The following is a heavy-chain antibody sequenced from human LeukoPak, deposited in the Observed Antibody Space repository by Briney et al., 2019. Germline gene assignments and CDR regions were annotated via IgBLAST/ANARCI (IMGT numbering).Heavy chain of an antibody. D-gene: IGHD6-25*01. Sequence: GGSLRLSCAASGFTFSSYAMSWVRQAPGKGLEWVSAISGSGGSTYYADSVKGRFTISRDNSKNTLYLQMNSLRAEDTAVYYCANYLRVAASRTNYYYYMDVWGKGTTVTVSS. V-gene: IGHV3-23*01. J-gene: IGHJ6*03. CDR1: GFTFSSYA. CDR3: ANYLRVAASRTNYYYYMDV. CDR2: ISGSGGST.